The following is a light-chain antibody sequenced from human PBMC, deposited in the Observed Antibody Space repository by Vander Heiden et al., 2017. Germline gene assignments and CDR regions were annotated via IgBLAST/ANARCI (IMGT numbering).Light chain of an antibody. CDR2: SDT. V-gene: IGLV3-25*03. Sequence: SSHLTQPPSLSVSPAPTATITSSGDVLARQNDYWYQQKPGQAPLLLIYSDTKRPSGIPERFSGSISGTIVTLTISDVQAEDEADYYCQSADSSGTYSVVFGGGTQLTVL. CDR1: VLARQN. J-gene: IGLJ2*01. CDR3: QSADSSGTYSVV.